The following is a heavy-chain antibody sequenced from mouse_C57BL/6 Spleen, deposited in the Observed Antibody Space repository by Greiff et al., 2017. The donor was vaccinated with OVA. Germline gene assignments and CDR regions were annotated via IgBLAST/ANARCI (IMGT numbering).Heavy chain of an antibody. CDR2: IWSGGST. V-gene: IGHV2-4*01. CDR3: AKNEGNWGFAD. J-gene: IGHJ3*01. D-gene: IGHD4-1*01. Sequence: VQLQQSGPGLVQPSQSLSITCTASGFSFTSYCVHWVRQPPGKGLEWLGVIWSGGSTDYNAAFISRLGISKDNSKSHVFFKKNRRQADDTAVYYCAKNEGNWGFADWGKGTLVTVSA. CDR1: GFSFTSYC.